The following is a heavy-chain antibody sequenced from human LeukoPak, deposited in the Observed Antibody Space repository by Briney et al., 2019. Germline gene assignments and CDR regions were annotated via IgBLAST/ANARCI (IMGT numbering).Heavy chain of an antibody. CDR1: GYTFTSYD. CDR3: ARGSGYDYGATYYYYYMDV. J-gene: IGHJ6*03. Sequence: ASVKVSCKASGYTFTSYDINWVRQATGQGLEWMGGINPNSGGTNYAQRFQGRVTMTRDTSISTAYMELSRLRSDDTAVYYCARGSGYDYGATYYYYYMDVWGKGTTVTVSS. V-gene: IGHV1-2*02. CDR2: INPNSGGT. D-gene: IGHD5-12*01.